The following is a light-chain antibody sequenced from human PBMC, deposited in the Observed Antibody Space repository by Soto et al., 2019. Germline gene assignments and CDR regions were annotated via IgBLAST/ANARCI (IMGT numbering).Light chain of an antibody. CDR2: EVS. V-gene: IGLV2-14*01. Sequence: QSALTQPASVSGSPGQSITISCTGTSSDVGGYNYVSWYQQHPGKAPKLMIYEVSNQPSGVSNRFSGSKSGNTASLTISGLQAEDEADYDCSSYTSSSTPVVFGGGTKVTVL. J-gene: IGLJ2*01. CDR1: SSDVGGYNY. CDR3: SSYTSSSTPVV.